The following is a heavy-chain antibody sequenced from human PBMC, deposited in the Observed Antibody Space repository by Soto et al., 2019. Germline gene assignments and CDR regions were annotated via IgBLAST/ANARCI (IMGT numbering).Heavy chain of an antibody. V-gene: IGHV3-33*01. Sequence: GGSLRLSCAASEFTFSNYGMHWVRQAPGKGLEWVAVIWYDGSNKYYADSVRGRFTISRDNSKNTLYLQMNSLRAEDTAVYYCARDDIPGRAVAIYGMDVWGQGTTVTVSS. CDR2: IWYDGSNK. D-gene: IGHD6-19*01. CDR1: EFTFSNYG. J-gene: IGHJ6*02. CDR3: ARDDIPGRAVAIYGMDV.